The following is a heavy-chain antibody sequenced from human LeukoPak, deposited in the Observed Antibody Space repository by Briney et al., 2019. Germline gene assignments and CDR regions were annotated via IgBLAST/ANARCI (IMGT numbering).Heavy chain of an antibody. D-gene: IGHD3-22*01. V-gene: IGHV1-46*01. CDR2: INPSGGST. J-gene: IGHJ4*02. Sequence: ASVKVSCKASGYTFTSYGISWVRQAPGQGLEWMGIINPSGGSTSYAQKFQGRVTMTRDTSTSTVYMELSSLRSEDTAVYYCARDHDSSGYCDYWGQGTLVTVSS. CDR1: GYTFTSYG. CDR3: ARDHDSSGYCDY.